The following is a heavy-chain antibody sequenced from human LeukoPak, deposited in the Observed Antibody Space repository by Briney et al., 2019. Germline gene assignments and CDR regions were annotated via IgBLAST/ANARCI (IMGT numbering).Heavy chain of an antibody. CDR2: IKQDGLEK. D-gene: IGHD2-2*01. J-gene: IGHJ5*02. CDR3: ARDGCTSTTCSALGGFSS. CDR1: GFTFSNFW. Sequence: GGSLRLSCAASGFTFSNFWMSWARQAPGKGREWVANIKQDGLEKYYVDSVRGRFTISRDNTKNSLSLQMNRLRAEDTAVYYCARDGCTSTTCSALGGFSSWGQGTLVTVSS. V-gene: IGHV3-7*01.